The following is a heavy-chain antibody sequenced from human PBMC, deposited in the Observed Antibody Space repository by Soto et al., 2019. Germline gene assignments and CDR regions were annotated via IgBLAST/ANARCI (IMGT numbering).Heavy chain of an antibody. CDR1: GGSISSYY. V-gene: IGHV4-59*08. J-gene: IGHJ4*02. CDR2: IYSSGST. CDR3: ARRYGGGFDF. D-gene: IGHD3-10*01. Sequence: SETLSLTCTVSGGSISSYYWSWIRQPPGKGLEWIGYIYSSGSTNYNPSLKSRVTISVDTSKNQFSLKLSSVTAADTAVYYCARRYGGGFDFWGQGTRVTVSS.